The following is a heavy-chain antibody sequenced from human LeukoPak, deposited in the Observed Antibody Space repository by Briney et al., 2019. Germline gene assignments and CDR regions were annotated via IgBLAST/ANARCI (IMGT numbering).Heavy chain of an antibody. V-gene: IGHV3-48*01. Sequence: EGSLRLSCAASGFILSSYSMNWVRQAPGKGLEWVSSISSGSSTTYYADSVKGRFTISRDNSKNTLYLEMNSLRAEDTAVYYCAIGGIAGPDYWGQGILVTVSS. J-gene: IGHJ4*02. CDR2: ISSGSSTT. CDR1: GFILSSYS. CDR3: AIGGIAGPDY. D-gene: IGHD6-13*01.